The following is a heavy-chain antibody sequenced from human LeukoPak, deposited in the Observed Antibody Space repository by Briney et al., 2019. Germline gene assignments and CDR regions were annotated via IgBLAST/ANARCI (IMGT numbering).Heavy chain of an antibody. CDR3: ARGLGSCYSSICDYFNY. J-gene: IGHJ4*02. V-gene: IGHV1-69*06. Sequence: GASVTVSCKASGGTFSNYAISWVRQAPGQGLEWMGGIIPMSDTANYPQKFRGRLTITADIPTSTVYMELSSLRSEDTAMYYCARGLGSCYSSICDYFNYWGQGTLVTVSS. CDR1: GGTFSNYA. CDR2: IIPMSDTA. D-gene: IGHD2-15*01.